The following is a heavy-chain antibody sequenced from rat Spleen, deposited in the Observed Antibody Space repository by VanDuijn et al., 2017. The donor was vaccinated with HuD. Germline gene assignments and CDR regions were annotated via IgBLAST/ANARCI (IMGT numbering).Heavy chain of an antibody. CDR2: INTDGGRT. CDR1: GFTFSDYW. CDR3: ATQGITAPHFDY. Sequence: EVQLVESGGGLVQPGRSLKLSCVASGFTFSDYWMYWIRQAPGKGLEWVSSINTDGGRTYYLDSVKGRFTISRDNARSILYLQMDSLRSEDTATYYCATQGITAPHFDYWGQGVMVTVSS. J-gene: IGHJ2*01. V-gene: IGHV5-58*01. D-gene: IGHD1-4*01.